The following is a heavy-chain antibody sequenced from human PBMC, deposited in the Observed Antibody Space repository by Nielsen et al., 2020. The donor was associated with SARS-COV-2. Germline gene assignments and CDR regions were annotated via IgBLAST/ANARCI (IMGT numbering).Heavy chain of an antibody. Sequence: GGSLRLSCAASGLSFNSYAMTWVRQAPGKGLEWVSAIFASGAGTYYADSVKGRFTISRDNAKNSLYLQMNSLRAEDTALYYRAKDYRIAARTYYYYYMDVWGKGTTVTVSS. CDR3: AKDYRIAARTYYYYYMDV. CDR1: GLSFNSYA. V-gene: IGHV3-23*01. D-gene: IGHD6-6*01. CDR2: IFASGAGT. J-gene: IGHJ6*03.